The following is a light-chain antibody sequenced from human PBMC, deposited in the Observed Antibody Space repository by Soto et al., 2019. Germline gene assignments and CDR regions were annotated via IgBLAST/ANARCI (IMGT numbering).Light chain of an antibody. Sequence: EIVLTQSPGTLSLSPGERATLSCRASQSVSNNYLAWYQQKPGQAPRLLIYGASNRATGIPDRFSGSGSGTDFTLTISSLQSDDIAVYYCQQYTRSRTFGQGTKVDIK. CDR3: QQYTRSRT. J-gene: IGKJ1*01. CDR2: GAS. CDR1: QSVSNNY. V-gene: IGKV3-20*01.